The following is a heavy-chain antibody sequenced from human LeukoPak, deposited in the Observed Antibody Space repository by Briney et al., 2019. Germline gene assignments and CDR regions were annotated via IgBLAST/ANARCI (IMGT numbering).Heavy chain of an antibody. CDR1: RGSVSSGDYY. CDR2: ISYSGST. CDR3: AAWQNRLFDY. D-gene: IGHD2/OR15-2a*01. Sequence: SETLSLTCIVSRGSVSSGDYYWTWIRQPPGKGLEWIGYISYSGSTNYNPSLKSRVTISIDTSKNQISLKLSSVTAADTAVYYCAAWQNRLFDYWGQGTLVTVSS. J-gene: IGHJ4*02. V-gene: IGHV4-61*08.